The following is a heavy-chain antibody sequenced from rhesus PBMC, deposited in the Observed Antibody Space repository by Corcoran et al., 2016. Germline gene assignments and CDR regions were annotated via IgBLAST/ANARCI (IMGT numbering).Heavy chain of an antibody. D-gene: IGHD3-16*01. CDR3: ARSPPRSSFDY. J-gene: IGHJ4*01. CDR1: GDSISRNY. V-gene: IGHV4-173*01. Sequence: QLQLQESGPGLVRPWETLSLTCTISGDSISRNYWSWLRQSPGKGLEWIGRISGSGGTPDYNPSLRSRVTISTDTSKNQFSLNLSFLTAADTAVYYCARSPPRSSFDYWGQGVLVTVSS. CDR2: ISGSGGTP.